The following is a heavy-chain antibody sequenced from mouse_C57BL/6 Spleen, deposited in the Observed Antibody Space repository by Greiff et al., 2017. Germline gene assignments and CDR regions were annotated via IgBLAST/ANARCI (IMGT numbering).Heavy chain of an antibody. CDR1: GYTFTSYT. D-gene: IGHD1-1*01. CDR3: ASGSSYADY. V-gene: IGHV1-4*01. Sequence: QVQLQQSGAELARPGASVKMSCKASGYTFTSYTMHWVKQRPGQGLEWIGYINPSSGYTKYKQKFKDKATLTADKSSSTAYMQLSSLTSEDSAVYYWASGSSYADYWGQGTTLTVSS. CDR2: INPSSGYT. J-gene: IGHJ2*01.